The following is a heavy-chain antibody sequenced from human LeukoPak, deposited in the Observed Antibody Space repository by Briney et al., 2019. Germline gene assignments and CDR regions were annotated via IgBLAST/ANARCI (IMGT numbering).Heavy chain of an antibody. CDR2: INPNSGGT. CDR3: ARVHDSTSGYMDV. J-gene: IGHJ6*03. CDR1: GYSFTDYG. D-gene: IGHD3-22*01. V-gene: IGHV1-2*02. Sequence: ASVKVSCKASGYSFTDYGLCWVRQAPGQGLEWMGWINPNSGGTNYAQKFQGRVTMTRDTSISTAYMELSRLRADDTAVYYCARVHDSTSGYMDVWGKGTTVTISS.